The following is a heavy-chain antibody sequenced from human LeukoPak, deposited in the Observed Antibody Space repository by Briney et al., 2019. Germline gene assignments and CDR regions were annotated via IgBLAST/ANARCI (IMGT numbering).Heavy chain of an antibody. Sequence: GRSLRLSCAASGFTFSSYAMHWVRQAPGKGLEWVAVISYDGSNKYYADSVKGRFTISRDNSKNTLYLQMNSLRAEDTAVYYCAREGVTTMVRSFDYWGQGTLVTVSS. CDR3: AREGVTTMVRSFDY. CDR1: GFTFSSYA. D-gene: IGHD3-10*01. CDR2: ISYDGSNK. V-gene: IGHV3-30-3*01. J-gene: IGHJ4*02.